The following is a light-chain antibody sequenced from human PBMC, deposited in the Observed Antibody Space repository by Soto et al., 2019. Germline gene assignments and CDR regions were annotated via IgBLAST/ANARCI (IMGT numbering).Light chain of an antibody. J-gene: IGKJ2*01. CDR2: DAS. CDR1: QRVNSY. Sequence: EIVLTQSPATLSLSTGERATLSCRASQRVNSYLAWYQQKPGQAPRLLIYDASNRATGIPARFRGSGSGTDFTLTISSLVTEDCAVYYCQQRSKTPPYTFGQGTKLEIK. CDR3: QQRSKTPPYT. V-gene: IGKV3-11*01.